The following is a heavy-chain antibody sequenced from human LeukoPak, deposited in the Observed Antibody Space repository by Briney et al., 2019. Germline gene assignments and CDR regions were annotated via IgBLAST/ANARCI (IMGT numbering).Heavy chain of an antibody. V-gene: IGHV5-51*01. J-gene: IGHJ6*03. Sequence: GESLKISCKGSGYSFTSYWIGWVRQMPGKGLEWMGIIYPGDSHTIYSPSFQGQVTVSADKSITTAYLQWSSLKASDTAIYYCTRVDFYYYYMDFWGKGTTVSVSS. CDR2: IYPGDSHT. CDR3: TRVDFYYYYMDF. CDR1: GYSFTSYW.